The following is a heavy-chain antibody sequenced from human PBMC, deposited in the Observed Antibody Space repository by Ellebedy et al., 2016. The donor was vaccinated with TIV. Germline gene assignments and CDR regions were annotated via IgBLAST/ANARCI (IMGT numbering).Heavy chain of an antibody. V-gene: IGHV4-34*01. CDR1: GGSLSSDS. D-gene: IGHD6-19*01. J-gene: IGHJ4*02. Sequence: MPSETLSLTCAVHGGSLSSDSWSWIRQSPEKGLEWIGEINHSGSTSYNPSLKSRVSISVDTPKKQFSLKLRSVTAADTVVYYCARAFQYSSGWAFDYWGQGTLVTVSS. CDR2: INHSGST. CDR3: ARAFQYSSGWAFDY.